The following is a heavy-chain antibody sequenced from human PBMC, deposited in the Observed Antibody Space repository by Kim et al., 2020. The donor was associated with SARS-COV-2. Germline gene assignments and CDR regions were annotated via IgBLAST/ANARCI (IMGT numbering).Heavy chain of an antibody. Sequence: SVKVSCKASGGTFSSYAISWVRQAPGQGLEWMGGIIPIFGTANYAQKFQGRVTITADESTSTAYMELSSLRSEDTAVYYCARGGIPGYSSSWYFVNDNYYGMDVWGQGTTVTVSS. J-gene: IGHJ6*02. V-gene: IGHV1-69*13. CDR3: ARGGIPGYSSSWYFVNDNYYGMDV. CDR2: IIPIFGTA. D-gene: IGHD6-13*01. CDR1: GGTFSSYA.